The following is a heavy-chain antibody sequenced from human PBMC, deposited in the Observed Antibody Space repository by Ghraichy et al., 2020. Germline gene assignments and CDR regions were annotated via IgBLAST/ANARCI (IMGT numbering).Heavy chain of an antibody. CDR3: AGLITGTTFPAFDI. Sequence: SETLSLTCTVSGGSISSYYWSWIRQPPGKGLEWIGYIYTSGSTNYNPSLKSRVTISVDTSKNQFSLKLSSVTAADTAVYYCAGLITGTTFPAFDIWGQGTMVTVSS. CDR2: IYTSGST. D-gene: IGHD1-7*01. CDR1: GGSISSYY. V-gene: IGHV4-4*09. J-gene: IGHJ3*02.